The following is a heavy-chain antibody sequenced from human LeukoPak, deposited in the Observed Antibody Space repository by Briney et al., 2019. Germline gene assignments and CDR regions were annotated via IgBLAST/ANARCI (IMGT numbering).Heavy chain of an antibody. CDR3: AKGPALGDAFDI. Sequence: PGGSLRLSCAASGFTFSSYAMSWVRQAPGKGLEWVSAISGSGGRTYYADSVKGRFTISRDNSKNTLYLQMNSLRAEDTAVCYCAKGPALGDAFDIWGQGTMVTVSS. CDR2: ISGSGGRT. J-gene: IGHJ3*02. D-gene: IGHD2-2*01. CDR1: GFTFSSYA. V-gene: IGHV3-23*01.